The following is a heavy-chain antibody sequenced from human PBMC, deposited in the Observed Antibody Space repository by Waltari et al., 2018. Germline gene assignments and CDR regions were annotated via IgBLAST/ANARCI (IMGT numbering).Heavy chain of an antibody. J-gene: IGHJ3*02. V-gene: IGHV3-74*01. Sequence: EVQLVESGGGLVQPGESLRLSCAASGFTFSSYWMHWVRQAPGKGLAGVSRSNTDGSSTSYADAVMGRSTISRDNAKNTLYLQMNSLTVDDTAVYYCAELSSSAFHIWGQGTMVTVSS. CDR2: SNTDGSST. D-gene: IGHD1-7*01. CDR3: AELSSSAFHI. CDR1: GFTFSSYW.